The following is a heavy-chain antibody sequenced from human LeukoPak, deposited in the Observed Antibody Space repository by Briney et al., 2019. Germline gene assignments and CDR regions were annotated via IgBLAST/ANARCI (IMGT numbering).Heavy chain of an antibody. CDR2: IIPIFGTA. V-gene: IGHV1-69*13. J-gene: IGHJ6*02. Sequence: ASVKVSCKASGGTFISYAISWVRQAPGQGLEWMGGIIPIFGTANYAQKFQGRVTITADESTSTAYMELSSLRSEDTAVYYCARGGSGYGDYYYFYGLDVWGQGTTVTVSS. CDR1: GGTFISYA. D-gene: IGHD3-22*01. CDR3: ARGGSGYGDYYYFYGLDV.